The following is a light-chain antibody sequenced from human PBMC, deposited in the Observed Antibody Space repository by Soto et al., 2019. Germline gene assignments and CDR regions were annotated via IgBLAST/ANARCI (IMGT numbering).Light chain of an antibody. CDR3: QQRSSWPPFT. CDR2: DAS. V-gene: IGKV3-11*01. CDR1: QSVSSY. Sequence: EIVLTQSPATLSLSPGERATLSCRASQSVSSYLAWYQQKPGQAPRLLIYDASNRATGIPARFSGSGSGTDFTLTISSLEPEAFAVYYCQQRSSWPPFTFGQGTKLEIK. J-gene: IGKJ2*01.